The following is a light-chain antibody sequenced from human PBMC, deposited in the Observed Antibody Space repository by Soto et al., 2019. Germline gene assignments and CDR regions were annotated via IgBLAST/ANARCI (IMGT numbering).Light chain of an antibody. CDR3: QQYGYLPLS. CDR2: GAS. Sequence: TLSLVTLSVTTRDGVTLSCRASQSVDINLAWYQQRAGQAPRLLVYGASTKATDMPGRFSGRGSGTEFTLTINNLQSEDFTIYYCQQYGYLPLSFGGGGKV. J-gene: IGKJ4*01. V-gene: IGKV3-15*01. CDR1: QSVDIN.